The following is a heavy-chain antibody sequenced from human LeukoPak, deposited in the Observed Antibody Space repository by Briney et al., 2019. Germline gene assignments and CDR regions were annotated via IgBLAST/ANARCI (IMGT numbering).Heavy chain of an antibody. CDR3: ARDPNVLGITPYYFDF. CDR1: VFTFSDYT. V-gene: IGHV3-21*01. D-gene: IGHD3-10*02. CDR2: ISSDSSYI. Sequence: NPGGSLRLSCAASVFTFSDYTMTWVRQAPGKGLEWVASISSDSSYIDYADSVKGRFTISRDNAKNSLFLKTDTLRGDDTGIYYCARDPNVLGITPYYFDFWGQGTLVTVSS. J-gene: IGHJ4*02.